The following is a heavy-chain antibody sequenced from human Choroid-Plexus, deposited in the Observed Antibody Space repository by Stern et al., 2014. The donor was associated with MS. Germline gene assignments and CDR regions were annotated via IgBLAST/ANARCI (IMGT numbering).Heavy chain of an antibody. D-gene: IGHD2/OR15-2a*01. CDR1: GFTLGSCV. J-gene: IGHJ5*02. CDR3: AKDRQYLTYFFDH. Sequence: QVQLVESGGGVVQPGRPLRLSCVASGFTLGSCVMHWVRQAPGKGLEWVAGVSYDGSNKYYADSVKGRFTISRDNSQNTLYMQMSSLRPEDTAVYYCAKDRQYLTYFFDHWGQGSLVTVSS. V-gene: IGHV3-30*18. CDR2: VSYDGSNK.